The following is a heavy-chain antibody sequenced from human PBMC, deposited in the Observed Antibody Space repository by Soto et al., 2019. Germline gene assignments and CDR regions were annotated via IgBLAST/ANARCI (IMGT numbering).Heavy chain of an antibody. D-gene: IGHD1-1*01. CDR1: GYTFTSYH. V-gene: IGHV1-18*01. J-gene: IGHJ4*02. CDR2: ISAYNTNT. CDR3: ARDTTPTDY. Sequence: QVQLVQSGAEVKKPGASVKVSCKTSGYTFTSYHISWVRQSPGQGLEWMGWISAYNTNTNYAQKCQGRVTMTTDTLTSTAYMELRSLRSEDTAVYYCARDTTPTDYWGQGTLVTVSS.